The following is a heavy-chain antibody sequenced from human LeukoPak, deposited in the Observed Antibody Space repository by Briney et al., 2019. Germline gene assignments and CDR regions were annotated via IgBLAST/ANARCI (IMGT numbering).Heavy chain of an antibody. J-gene: IGHJ4*02. CDR1: GFTFSSYA. CDR3: AKSLASIAARSMSL. D-gene: IGHD6-6*01. CDR2: ISGSGGST. Sequence: GSLLLSCAASGFTFSSYAMSWVRQAPGKGLEWVSAISGSGGSTYYADSVKGRFTISRDNSKNTLYLQMNSLRAEDTAVYYCAKSLASIAARSMSLWGQGTLVTVSS. V-gene: IGHV3-23*01.